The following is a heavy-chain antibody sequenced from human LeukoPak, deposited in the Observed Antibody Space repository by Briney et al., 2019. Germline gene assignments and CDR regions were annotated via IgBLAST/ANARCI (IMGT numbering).Heavy chain of an antibody. CDR3: ARSVRWRSRGLFDY. CDR2: IYYSGST. CDR1: GGSISSSSYY. Sequence: PSETLSLTCTVSGGSISSSSYYWGWIRQPPGKGLEWIGTIYYSGSTYYNPSLKSRVTISVDTSKNQFSLKLSSVTAADTAVYYCARSVRWRSRGLFDYWGQGTLVTVSS. J-gene: IGHJ4*02. V-gene: IGHV4-39*01. D-gene: IGHD3-16*01.